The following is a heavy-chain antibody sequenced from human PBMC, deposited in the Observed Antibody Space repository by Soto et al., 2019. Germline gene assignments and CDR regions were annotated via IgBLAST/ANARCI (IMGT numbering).Heavy chain of an antibody. D-gene: IGHD3-10*01. J-gene: IGHJ4*02. CDR1: GFTFSSYD. CDR2: IGTAGDT. V-gene: IGHV3-13*04. Sequence: EVQLVESGGGLVQPGGSLRLSCAASGFTFSSYDMHWVRQATGKGLEWVSAIGTAGDTYYPGSVKGRFTISRENAKNSWYLQMNSLRAGDTAVYYCARSPWYYGSGGYYDYWGQGTLVTVSS. CDR3: ARSPWYYGSGGYYDY.